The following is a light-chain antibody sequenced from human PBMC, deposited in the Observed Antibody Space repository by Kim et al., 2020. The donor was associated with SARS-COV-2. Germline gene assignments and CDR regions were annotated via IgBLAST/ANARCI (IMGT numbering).Light chain of an antibody. J-gene: IGKJ1*01. CDR2: RAS. CDR3: QQYNTDSRT. Sequence: ESIGDTVTITCRASETSSVYIAWYQHKPGKAPKLLISRASSLETGVSSRFSGSGSGTDFALTISSLQPDDLATYYCQQYNTDSRTFGQGTKVDIK. V-gene: IGKV1-5*03. CDR1: ETSSVY.